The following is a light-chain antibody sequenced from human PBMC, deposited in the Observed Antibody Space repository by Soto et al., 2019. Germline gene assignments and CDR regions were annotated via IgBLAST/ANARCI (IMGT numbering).Light chain of an antibody. CDR1: QSVSSSN. J-gene: IGKJ2*01. CDR2: AAS. V-gene: IGKV3-20*01. Sequence: EIVLTQSPVTLSLSPGERATLSCRASQSVSSSNLAWYQQKPGQAPRLLIYAASSRATGIPDRFSGSGSGADFTLTISRLEPEDFAAYYCQQYGTSPPYTFGQGTKVEIQ. CDR3: QQYGTSPPYT.